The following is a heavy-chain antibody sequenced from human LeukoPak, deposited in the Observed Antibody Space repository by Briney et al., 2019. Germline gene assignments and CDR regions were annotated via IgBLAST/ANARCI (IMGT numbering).Heavy chain of an antibody. V-gene: IGHV4-61*02. CDR2: IYTSGST. Sequence: PSETLSLTCTVSGGSISSGSYYWSWLRQPAGKGLEWIGRIYTSGSTNYNPSLKSRVTISVDTPKNQFSLKLSSVTAADTAVYYCARDSGSSRNSYYYYYMDVWGKGTTVTVSS. J-gene: IGHJ6*03. CDR3: ARDSGSSRNSYYYYYMDV. D-gene: IGHD6-6*01. CDR1: GGSISSGSYY.